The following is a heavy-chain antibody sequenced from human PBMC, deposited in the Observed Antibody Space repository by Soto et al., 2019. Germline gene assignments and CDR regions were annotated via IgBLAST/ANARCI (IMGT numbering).Heavy chain of an antibody. J-gene: IGHJ3*02. CDR2: IYYRGST. CDR3: ARDVQLGSAFGFDI. D-gene: IGHD3-10*01. Sequence: SETWSLRCTGSGGSMSRSSYYWGWIRQPPGKGLEWIGSIYYRGSTYYNPSLKSRVTISVDTSKNQFSLKLSSVTAADTAVYYCARDVQLGSAFGFDIWAQGTMVT. CDR1: GGSMSRSSYY. V-gene: IGHV4-39*07.